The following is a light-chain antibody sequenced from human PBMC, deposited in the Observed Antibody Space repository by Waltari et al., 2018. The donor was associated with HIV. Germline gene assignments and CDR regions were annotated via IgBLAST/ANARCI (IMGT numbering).Light chain of an antibody. Sequence: QSALTQPPSASGSLGQSVTISCTGSSSDMGAYDSVSWFQQHPHSAPKLLLYEFTKRPSGVPDRFSGSRSGDTAFLSVSGLQPDDSAAYFCSSYGDNIRVLFGGGTNLTVL. J-gene: IGLJ2*01. CDR1: SSDMGAYDS. CDR2: EFT. V-gene: IGLV2-8*01. CDR3: SSYGDNIRVL.